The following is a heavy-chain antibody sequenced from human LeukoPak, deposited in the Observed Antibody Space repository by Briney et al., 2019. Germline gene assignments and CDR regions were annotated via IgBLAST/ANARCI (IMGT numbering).Heavy chain of an antibody. CDR2: INPSGGST. CDR3: ARARIAVAGTIYYFDY. D-gene: IGHD6-19*01. Sequence: ASVKVSCKASGYTFTSYYMHWLRQAPGQGLEWMGIINPSGGSTSYAQKFQGRVTMTRDTSTSTVYMELSSLRSEDTAVYYCARARIAVAGTIYYFDYWGQGTLVTVSS. V-gene: IGHV1-46*01. CDR1: GYTFTSYY. J-gene: IGHJ4*02.